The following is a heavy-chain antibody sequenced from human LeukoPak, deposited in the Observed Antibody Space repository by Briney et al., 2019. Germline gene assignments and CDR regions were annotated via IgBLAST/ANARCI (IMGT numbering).Heavy chain of an antibody. J-gene: IGHJ6*03. CDR3: ARRSYDFWSGYSYYMDV. CDR2: INHSGST. Sequence: SETLSLTCTVSGGSISSSSYYWSWIRQPPGKGLEWIGEINHSGSTNYNPSLKSRVTISVDTSKNQFSLKLSSVTAADTAVYYCARRSYDFWSGYSYYMDVWGKGTTVTVSS. V-gene: IGHV4-39*07. CDR1: GGSISSSSYY. D-gene: IGHD3-3*01.